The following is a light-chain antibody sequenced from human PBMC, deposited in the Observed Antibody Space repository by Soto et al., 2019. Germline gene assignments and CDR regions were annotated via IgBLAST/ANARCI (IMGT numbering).Light chain of an antibody. CDR3: HQSGSSPPT. J-gene: IGKJ4*02. Sequence: EIVLTQSPGTLSLSPGETATLSCRASQTVNSNYLAWYQHKPGQAPRLLIYGTTSRATGVPDRVSGGGSGTAFTLTIIGPEPADFALYNCHQSGSSPPTFGGGTKVEIK. V-gene: IGKV3-20*01. CDR2: GTT. CDR1: QTVNSNY.